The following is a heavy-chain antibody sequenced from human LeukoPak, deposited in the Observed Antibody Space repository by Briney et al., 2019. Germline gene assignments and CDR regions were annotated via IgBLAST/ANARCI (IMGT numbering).Heavy chain of an antibody. CDR2: ISWNSGSI. D-gene: IGHD1-26*01. V-gene: IGHV3-9*01. J-gene: IGHJ4*02. CDR3: ARLGSVAGFDY. Sequence: GRSLRLSCAASGFTFDDYAMHWVRQAPGKGLEWVSGISWNSGSICYADSVKGRFTISRDNAKNSLYLQMNSLRAEDTALYYCARLGSVAGFDYWGQGTLVTVSS. CDR1: GFTFDDYA.